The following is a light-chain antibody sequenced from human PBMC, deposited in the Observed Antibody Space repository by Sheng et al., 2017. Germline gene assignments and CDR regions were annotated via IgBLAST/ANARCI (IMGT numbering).Light chain of an antibody. J-gene: IGLJ1*01. Sequence: QSALTQPASVSGSPGQSITVSCTGTSSDVGGYNHVSWYQQHPDKAPKLVIFDVNNRPSGVSNRFSGSKSGNTASLTISGLQAEDEADYYCSSYTSSSTPYYVFGTGTKVTVL. CDR1: SSDVGGYNH. CDR3: SSYTSSSTPYYV. CDR2: DVN. V-gene: IGLV2-14*01.